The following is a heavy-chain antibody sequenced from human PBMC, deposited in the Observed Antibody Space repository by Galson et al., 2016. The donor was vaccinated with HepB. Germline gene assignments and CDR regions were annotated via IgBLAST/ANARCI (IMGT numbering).Heavy chain of an antibody. V-gene: IGHV5-51*01. CDR2: IYPDDSET. Sequence: QSGAEVTKLGESLKISCKVSGYSFNKYWIVWVRQMPGRGLEWMGIIYPDDSETKYSPSFQGQVTISADKSINTAYLQWSSLKASDTAMYYCASPACATTWCSPPPYFDYWGQGTLVTVSS. CDR3: ASPACATTWCSPPPYFDY. CDR1: GYSFNKYW. D-gene: IGHD1-26*01. J-gene: IGHJ4*02.